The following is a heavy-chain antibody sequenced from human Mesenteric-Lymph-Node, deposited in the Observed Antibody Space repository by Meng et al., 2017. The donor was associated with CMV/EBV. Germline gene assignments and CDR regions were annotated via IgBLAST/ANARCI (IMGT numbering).Heavy chain of an antibody. CDR3: AQRLDGYYFDY. J-gene: IGHJ4*02. D-gene: IGHD4-17*01. CDR2: TYWDDDK. Sequence: CNLSGLSLGTSGVGGGWIRQHPGKALEGLALTYWDDDKRYSQALKSRLTITKDTSKNQVVLTMTNMEPVDTATYYCAQRLDGYYFDYWGQGTLVTVSS. V-gene: IGHV2-5*02. CDR1: GLSLGTSGVG.